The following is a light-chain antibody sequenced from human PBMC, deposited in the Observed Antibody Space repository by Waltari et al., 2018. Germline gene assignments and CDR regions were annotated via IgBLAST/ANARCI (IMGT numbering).Light chain of an antibody. V-gene: IGKV3-15*01. CDR2: SAS. J-gene: IGKJ2*01. CDR3: QQCDNWPYT. Sequence: EIVMTQSPATLSVSPGERVTLSCRASQSVRSTLAWYQLKSGQTPRLLIYSASTRATGIPARVSGSGSGTEFTLTISSLQSEDIAVYYCQQCDNWPYTFGQGTSLEIK. CDR1: QSVRST.